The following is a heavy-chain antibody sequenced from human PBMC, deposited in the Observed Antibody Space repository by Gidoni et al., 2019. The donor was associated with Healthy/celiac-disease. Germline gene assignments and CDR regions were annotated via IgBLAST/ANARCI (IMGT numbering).Heavy chain of an antibody. CDR2: INPNSGGT. CDR3: ARDVASGSTIFDY. Sequence: QVQLVQSGAEVNKPGASVKIPCKPSRYTFTGYYMHWLRQAPGQGLEWMGWINPNSGGTNYAQKFQGRVTMTRDTSISTAYMGLSRLRSDDTAVYYCARDVASGSTIFDYWGQGTLVTVSS. CDR1: RYTFTGYY. D-gene: IGHD6-19*01. V-gene: IGHV1-2*02. J-gene: IGHJ4*02.